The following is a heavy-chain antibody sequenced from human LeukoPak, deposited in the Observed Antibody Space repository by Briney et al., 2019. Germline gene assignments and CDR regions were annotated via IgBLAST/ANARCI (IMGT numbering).Heavy chain of an antibody. Sequence: GGSLRLSGAASGFTFSSYAMSWVRQAAGNGLEWVSAISGSGGSTYYADSVKGRFTISRDNYNTTLYLKMNSLRDEDTDVYYCASRSILTGYFAYWGQGTLVTVSS. CDR3: ASRSILTGYFAY. D-gene: IGHD3-9*01. V-gene: IGHV3-23*01. CDR2: ISGSGGST. J-gene: IGHJ4*02. CDR1: GFTFSSYA.